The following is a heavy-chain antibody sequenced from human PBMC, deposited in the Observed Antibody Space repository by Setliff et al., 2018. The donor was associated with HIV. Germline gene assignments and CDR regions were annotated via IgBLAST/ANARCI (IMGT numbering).Heavy chain of an antibody. J-gene: IGHJ5*02. Sequence: PGGSLRLSCVASRFTFNDYWMSWVRQAPGKGLEWVANIDREGSETNYVDSVKGRFTISRDNAKNSMYLQMNSLRAEDTAVYYCARVASGYDYGWLDPWGQGTLVTVSS. CDR1: RFTFNDYW. D-gene: IGHD5-12*01. CDR3: ARVASGYDYGWLDP. V-gene: IGHV3-7*01. CDR2: IDREGSET.